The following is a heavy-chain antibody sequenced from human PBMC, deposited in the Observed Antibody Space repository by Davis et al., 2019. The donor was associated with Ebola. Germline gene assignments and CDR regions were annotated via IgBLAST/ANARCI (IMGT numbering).Heavy chain of an antibody. D-gene: IGHD6-19*01. Sequence: SETLSLTCAVYGGSFSGYYWSWIRQPPGKGLEWIGEINHSGSTNYNPSLQSRVIISVDTSTNQFSLKLSSVTAADTAVYYCARVYSSGWYGWFDPWGPGTLVTVSA. V-gene: IGHV4-34*01. CDR2: INHSGST. CDR1: GGSFSGYY. J-gene: IGHJ5*02. CDR3: ARVYSSGWYGWFDP.